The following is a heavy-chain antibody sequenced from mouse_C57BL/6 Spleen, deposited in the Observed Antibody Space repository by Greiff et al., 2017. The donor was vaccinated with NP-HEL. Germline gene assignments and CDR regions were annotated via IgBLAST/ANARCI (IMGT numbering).Heavy chain of an antibody. CDR3: ASSGSGKAMDY. CDR2: IYPGDGDT. D-gene: IGHD1-1*02. Sequence: QVQLKESGAELVKPGASVKISCKASGYAFSSYWMNWVKQRPGKGLEWIGQIYPGDGDTNYNGKFKGKATLTADKSSSTAYMQLSSLTSEDSAVYFCASSGSGKAMDYWGQGTSVTVSS. CDR1: GYAFSSYW. V-gene: IGHV1-80*01. J-gene: IGHJ4*01.